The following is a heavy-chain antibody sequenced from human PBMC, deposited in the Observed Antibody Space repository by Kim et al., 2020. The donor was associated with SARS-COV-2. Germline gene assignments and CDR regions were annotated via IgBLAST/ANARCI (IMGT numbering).Heavy chain of an antibody. D-gene: IGHD6-19*01. Sequence: YEDSVYGRFTISRNNTKNTLYLQMNRRGAEATAVYYCASRQFTSGWYYFDYWGQGTLVTVSS. V-gene: IGHV3-74*01. J-gene: IGHJ4*02. CDR3: ASRQFTSGWYYFDY.